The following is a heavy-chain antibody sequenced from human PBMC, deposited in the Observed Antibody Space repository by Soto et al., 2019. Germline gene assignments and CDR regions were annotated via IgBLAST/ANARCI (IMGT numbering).Heavy chain of an antibody. CDR1: GGSISSSSYY. Sequence: NPSETLSLTCTVSGGSISSSSYYWGWIRQPPGKGLEWIGSIYYSGSTYYNPSLKSRVTISVDTSKNQFSLTLISVTAADTAVYYCARDRSSGWSVYYFDYWGQGTVVTVSS. J-gene: IGHJ4*02. CDR2: IYYSGST. V-gene: IGHV4-39*01. CDR3: ARDRSSGWSVYYFDY. D-gene: IGHD6-19*01.